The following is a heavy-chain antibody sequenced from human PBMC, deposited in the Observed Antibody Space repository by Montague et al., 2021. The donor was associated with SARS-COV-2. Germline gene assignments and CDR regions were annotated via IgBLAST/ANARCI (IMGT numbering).Heavy chain of an antibody. CDR3: ATHRQQHNP. D-gene: IGHD6-13*01. CDR2: IFYNGDT. CDR1: GGSISGYY. J-gene: IGHJ5*02. Sequence: SETLSLTCTVSGGSISGYYWTWIRQPPGKGLEWIGYIFYNGDTNYNPSLKSRVSISVDTSKNQFSLKLIAVTAADAAVYFCATHRQQHNPWGQGAMVAVSS. V-gene: IGHV4-59*08.